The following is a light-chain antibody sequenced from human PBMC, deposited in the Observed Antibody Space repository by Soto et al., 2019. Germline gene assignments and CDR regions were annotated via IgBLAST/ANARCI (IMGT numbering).Light chain of an antibody. CDR1: QSVSST. V-gene: IGKV3-20*01. Sequence: EIVMTQSPGALSASPWERPTLSCRASQSVSSTLAWYQQRRGQAPRLLIYGASSRATGIPDRFSGSGSGTDFTLTISRLEPEDFAVYYCQLYGSSPWTFGQGTKVDI. J-gene: IGKJ1*01. CDR3: QLYGSSPWT. CDR2: GAS.